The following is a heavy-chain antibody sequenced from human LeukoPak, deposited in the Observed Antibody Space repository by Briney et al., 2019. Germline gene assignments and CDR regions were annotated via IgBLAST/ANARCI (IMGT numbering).Heavy chain of an antibody. J-gene: IGHJ4*02. CDR3: ARGAYCGSASCYVTD. CDR2: IYPSGST. CDR1: GGSISDYF. V-gene: IGHV4-4*07. Sequence: PSETLSLTCTVSGGSISDYFWTWIWQPAGKGLEWIGRIYPSGSTNYNPSLRSRVTILVDKSKNQFSLKLNSVTAADTAVFYCARGAYCGSASCYVTDWGQGTLVTVSS. D-gene: IGHD2-2*01.